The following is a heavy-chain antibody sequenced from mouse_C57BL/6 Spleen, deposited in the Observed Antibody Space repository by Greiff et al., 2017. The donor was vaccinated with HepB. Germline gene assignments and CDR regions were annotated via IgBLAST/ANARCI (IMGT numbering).Heavy chain of an antibody. D-gene: IGHD1-1*01. CDR1: GYSITSGYY. V-gene: IGHV3-6*01. Sequence: EVQLQESGPGLVKPSQSLSLTCSVTGYSITSGYYWNWIRQFPGNKLEWMGYISYDGSNNYNPSLKNRISITRDTSKNQFFLKLNSVTTEDTATYYCARGAYYYGSEDAMDYWGQGTSVTVSS. CDR3: ARGAYYYGSEDAMDY. J-gene: IGHJ4*01. CDR2: ISYDGSN.